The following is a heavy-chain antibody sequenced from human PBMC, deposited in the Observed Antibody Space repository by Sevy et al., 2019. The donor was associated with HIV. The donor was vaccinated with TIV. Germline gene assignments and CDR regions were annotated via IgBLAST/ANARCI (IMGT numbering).Heavy chain of an antibody. V-gene: IGHV4-34*01. CDR1: GGSFSGYY. J-gene: IGHJ6*02. D-gene: IGHD3-3*01. Sequence: SENLSLTCAVYGGSFSGYYWSWIRQPPGKGLEWIGEINHSGSTNYNPSLKSRVTISVDTSKNQFSLKLSSVTAADTAVYYCARALGITIFGVVNLPYGMDVWGQGTTVTVSS. CDR3: ARALGITIFGVVNLPYGMDV. CDR2: INHSGST.